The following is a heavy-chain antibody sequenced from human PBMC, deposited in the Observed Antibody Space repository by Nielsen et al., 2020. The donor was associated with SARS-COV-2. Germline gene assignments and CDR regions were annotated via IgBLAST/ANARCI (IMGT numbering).Heavy chain of an antibody. V-gene: IGHV4-4*02. D-gene: IGHD3-10*01. CDR3: ARDYYDSGGFYDHFYGMDV. J-gene: IGHJ6*02. Sequence: SETLSLTCAVSGGSISSSNWWSWVRQPPGKGLEWIGEIYHSGSTNYNPSLKSRVTMSLDTSKNQFSLKLTSVTAADTAVYYCARDYYDSGGFYDHFYGMDVWGQGTTVTVSS. CDR2: IYHSGST. CDR1: GGSISSSNW.